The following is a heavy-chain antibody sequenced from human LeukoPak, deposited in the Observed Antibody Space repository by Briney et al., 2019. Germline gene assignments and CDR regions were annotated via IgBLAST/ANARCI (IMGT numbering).Heavy chain of an antibody. J-gene: IGHJ4*02. D-gene: IGHD3-22*01. V-gene: IGHV3-23*01. CDR3: AKAPVTSCRGAYCYPFDS. Sequence: GESLRLSCAASGFTFSSYAMSWVRQAPGKGLEWVSAISGSGTNTYYADSVKGRFTISRDNSKNSLYLQMNSLRAEDTAVYFCAKAPVTSCRGAYCYPFDSWGQGTLVTVSS. CDR2: ISGSGTNT. CDR1: GFTFSSYA.